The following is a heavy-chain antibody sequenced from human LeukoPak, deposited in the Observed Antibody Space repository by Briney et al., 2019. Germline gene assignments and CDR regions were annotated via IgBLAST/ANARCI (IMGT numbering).Heavy chain of an antibody. D-gene: IGHD3-10*01. V-gene: IGHV4-38-2*01. CDR1: GYSISSGYY. J-gene: IGHJ4*02. Sequence: SETLSLTCAVSGYSISSGYYWGWIRQPPGKGLEWIGSIYHSGSTYYNPSLKSRVTISVDTSKNQFSLKLSSVTAADTAVYYCARGPTYYYGSGSYYLDYWGQGTLVTVS. CDR3: ARGPTYYYGSGSYYLDY. CDR2: IYHSGST.